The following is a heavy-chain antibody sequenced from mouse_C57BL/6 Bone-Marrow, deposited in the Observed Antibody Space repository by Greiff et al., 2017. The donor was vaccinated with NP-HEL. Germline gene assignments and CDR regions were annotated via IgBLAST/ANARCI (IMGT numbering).Heavy chain of an antibody. CDR3: TRDRGDYYGPLYWYFDV. D-gene: IGHD1-1*01. V-gene: IGHV5-9-1*02. CDR2: ISSGGDYI. CDR1: GFTFSSYA. Sequence: EVQGVESGEGLVKPGGSLKLSCAASGFTFSSYAMSWVRQTPEKRLEWVAYISSGGDYIYYADTVMGRITISRDNARNNLYLQMSRLKSEDTAMYYCTRDRGDYYGPLYWYFDVWGTGTTVTVSS. J-gene: IGHJ1*03.